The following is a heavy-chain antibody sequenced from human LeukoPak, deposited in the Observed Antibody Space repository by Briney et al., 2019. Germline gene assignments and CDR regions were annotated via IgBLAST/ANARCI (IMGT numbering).Heavy chain of an antibody. CDR1: GGSISSYY. Sequence: PSETLSLTCTVSGGSISSYYWSWIRQPPGKGLEWIGYIYYSGSTNYNPSLKSRVTISVDTSKNQFSLKLSSVTAADTAVYYCARVRDFWSGYYTNFDYWGQGTLVTVSS. CDR2: IYYSGST. CDR3: ARVRDFWSGYYTNFDY. D-gene: IGHD3-3*01. V-gene: IGHV4-59*08. J-gene: IGHJ4*02.